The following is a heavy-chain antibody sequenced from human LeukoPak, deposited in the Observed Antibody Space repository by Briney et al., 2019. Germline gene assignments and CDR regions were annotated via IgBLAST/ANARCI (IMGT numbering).Heavy chain of an antibody. D-gene: IGHD3-22*01. Sequence: ASVKVCCKACGYTFTFCYIQWVRQAPGQGLEWMGWINPNSGGTNYAQKFQGRVTMTRDTSISTAYMELSRLISDDTAVYYCDRVFRYYDSSGYFDTFDYWGQGTLVTVSS. CDR2: INPNSGGT. J-gene: IGHJ4*02. CDR3: DRVFRYYDSSGYFDTFDY. CDR1: GYTFTFCY. V-gene: IGHV1-2*02.